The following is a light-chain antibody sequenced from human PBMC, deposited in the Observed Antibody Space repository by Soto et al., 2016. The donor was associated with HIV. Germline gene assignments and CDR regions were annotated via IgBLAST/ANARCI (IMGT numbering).Light chain of an antibody. Sequence: DIQMTQSPSSLSASVGDRVTITCQASQDINNYLNWYQQKPGKAPKVLINDASNLERGVPSRFSGSGSGTDFTFTISSLQPEDIATYYCQQYDNLPSFTFGPGTKVNMK. CDR1: QDINNY. CDR2: DAS. CDR3: QQYDNLPSFT. J-gene: IGKJ3*01. V-gene: IGKV1-33*01.